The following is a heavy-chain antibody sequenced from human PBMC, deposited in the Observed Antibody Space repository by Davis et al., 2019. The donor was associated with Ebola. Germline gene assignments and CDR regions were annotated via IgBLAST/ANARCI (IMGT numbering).Heavy chain of an antibody. Sequence: GGSLRLSCAASGFTFSSYEMNWVRQAPGKGLEWVSYISSSGSTIYYADSVKGRFTISRDNPKNSLYLQMNSLRAEDTAVYYCAREYYDSSGYYYPDYWGQGTLVTVSS. CDR1: GFTFSSYE. CDR2: ISSSGSTI. J-gene: IGHJ4*02. CDR3: AREYYDSSGYYYPDY. V-gene: IGHV3-48*03. D-gene: IGHD3-22*01.